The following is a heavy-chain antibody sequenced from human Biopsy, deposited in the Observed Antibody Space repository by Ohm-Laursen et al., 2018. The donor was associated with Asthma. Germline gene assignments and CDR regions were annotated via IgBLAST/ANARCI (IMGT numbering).Heavy chain of an antibody. CDR1: RFTYE. CDR2: ISYDGSSI. Sequence: SLRLSCAATRFTYEMHWVRQAPGKGLEWVAVISYDGSSIYYADSVKGRFTISRDNSKNTLSLQMNSLTAEDTAVYYCASRGGDFWSGYYMDYWGQGTLVTVSS. D-gene: IGHD3-3*01. V-gene: IGHV3-30-3*02. J-gene: IGHJ4*02. CDR3: ASRGGDFWSGYYMDY.